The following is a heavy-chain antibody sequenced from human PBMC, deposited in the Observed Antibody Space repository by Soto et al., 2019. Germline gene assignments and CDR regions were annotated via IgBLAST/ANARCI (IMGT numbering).Heavy chain of an antibody. CDR2: INHSGST. Sequence: QVQLQQWGAGLLKPSETLSLTCAVYGGSFSGYYWSWIRQPPGKGLEWIGEINHSGSTNYNPSLKSRVTISVDTSKNQFSLKLSSVTAADTAVYYCARGNGSGSPGYNWFDPWGQGTLVTVSS. CDR1: GGSFSGYY. CDR3: ARGNGSGSPGYNWFDP. D-gene: IGHD3-10*01. V-gene: IGHV4-34*01. J-gene: IGHJ5*02.